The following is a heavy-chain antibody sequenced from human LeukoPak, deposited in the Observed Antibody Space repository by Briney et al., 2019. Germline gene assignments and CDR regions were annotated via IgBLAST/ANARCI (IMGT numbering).Heavy chain of an antibody. J-gene: IGHJ6*02. Sequence: GGSLRLSCAASGFTVSSNYMSWVRQAPGKGLEWVSVIYSGGSTYYADSVKGRFTISRDNSKNTLYLQMNSLRAEDTAVYYWARLGSHSRSYGMDVWGQGTTVTVSS. V-gene: IGHV3-66*01. CDR3: ARLGSHSRSYGMDV. D-gene: IGHD6-13*01. CDR2: IYSGGST. CDR1: GFTVSSNY.